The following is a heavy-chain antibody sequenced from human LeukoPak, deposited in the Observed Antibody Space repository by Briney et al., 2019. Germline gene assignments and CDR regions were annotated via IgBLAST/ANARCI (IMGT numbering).Heavy chain of an antibody. D-gene: IGHD2-15*01. J-gene: IGHJ4*02. Sequence: SETLSLTCAVSGGSISSGGYSWSWIRQPPGKGLEWIGYIYHSGSTYYNPSLKSRVTISVDTSKNQFSLKLSSVTAADTAVYFCARAIVVVITASSYYFDYWGQGTLVTVSS. V-gene: IGHV4-30-2*01. CDR3: ARAIVVVITASSYYFDY. CDR2: IYHSGST. CDR1: GGSISSGGYS.